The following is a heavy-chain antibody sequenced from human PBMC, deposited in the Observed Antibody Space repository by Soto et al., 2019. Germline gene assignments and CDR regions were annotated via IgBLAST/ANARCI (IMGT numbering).Heavy chain of an antibody. CDR1: GGTSNSYA. V-gene: IGHV1-69*01. CDR2: IVPIFATS. D-gene: IGHD5-12*01. J-gene: IGHJ6*02. Sequence: QVQLEQSGAEVKKPGSSVKVSCRASGGTSNSYAISWVRQATGQGLGWMGGIVPIFATSNYAQKFQGRVMSNADEYTRSYYMELSRLSAEATAIYYCARGSLLSSGDDSHYCYDMDVVGQWTTFTVSS. CDR3: ARGSLLSSGDDSHYCYDMDV.